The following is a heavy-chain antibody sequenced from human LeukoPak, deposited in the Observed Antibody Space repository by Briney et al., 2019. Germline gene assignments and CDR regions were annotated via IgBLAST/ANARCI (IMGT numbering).Heavy chain of an antibody. CDR3: ARSPTVTTSSYYFDY. Sequence: GGSLRLSCAASGFTFRDYGMHWVRQAPGKGLEWVANIKQDGSEKYYVDSVKGRFTISRDNAKNSLYLQMNSLRAEDTAVYYCARSPTVTTSSYYFDYWGQGTLVTVSS. V-gene: IGHV3-7*01. CDR2: IKQDGSEK. D-gene: IGHD4-17*01. J-gene: IGHJ4*02. CDR1: GFTFRDYG.